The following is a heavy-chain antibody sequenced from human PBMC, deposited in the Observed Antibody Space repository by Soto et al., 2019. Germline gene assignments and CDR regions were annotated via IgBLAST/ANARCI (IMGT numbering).Heavy chain of an antibody. J-gene: IGHJ6*02. CDR3: ATGYSYGQRSAYYYGMDD. D-gene: IGHD5-18*01. CDR2: ISGSGGSA. Sequence: PGGSLRLSCSASGFTFSSYAMSWVRQAPGKGVEWVSAISGSGGSAYYADSVKGRFTISRDNSKNTPYLQMNSLRAEDTAVYYCATGYSYGQRSAYYYGMDDWGQGTTVTVSS. CDR1: GFTFSSYA. V-gene: IGHV3-23*01.